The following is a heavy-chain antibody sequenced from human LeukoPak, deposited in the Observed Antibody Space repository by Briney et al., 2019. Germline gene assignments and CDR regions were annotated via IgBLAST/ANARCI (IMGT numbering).Heavy chain of an antibody. D-gene: IGHD2-8*02. V-gene: IGHV3-11*06. Sequence: GGSLRLSCTASGFSFRDYYMSWIRQAPGEGLEWISYISSRSTYISDADSVKGRFTISRDNANNLLFLQMNSLRVEDTALYYCARGGTGAFDYWGQGILVTASS. J-gene: IGHJ4*02. CDR3: ARGGTGAFDY. CDR2: ISSRSTYI. CDR1: GFSFRDYY.